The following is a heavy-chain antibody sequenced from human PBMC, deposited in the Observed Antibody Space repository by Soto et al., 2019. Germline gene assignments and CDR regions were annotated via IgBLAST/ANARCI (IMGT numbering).Heavy chain of an antibody. V-gene: IGHV4-4*07. CDR2: IYISGST. J-gene: IGHJ6*02. Sequence: SETLSLTCTVSGDSVSSYYWSWIRQPAGRGLEWIGRIYISGSTDYNPSLKGRVGMSVDRSKNQFSLKLTSVTAADTAVYYCVRDCSGGGCYSDYGMDVWGQGTTVTVSS. D-gene: IGHD2-15*01. CDR3: VRDCSGGGCYSDYGMDV. CDR1: GDSVSSYY.